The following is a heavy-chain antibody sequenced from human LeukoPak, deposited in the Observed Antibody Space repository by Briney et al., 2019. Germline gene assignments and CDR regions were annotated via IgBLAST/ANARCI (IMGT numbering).Heavy chain of an antibody. Sequence: SVKVSCKASGGTFSSYAISWVRQAPGQGLEWMGGIIPIFGTANYAQKFQGRVTITADESTSTAYMELRSLRPEDTAVYYCARMGRVLHGVYYYYYYMDVWGKGTTVTVSS. CDR2: IIPIFGTA. V-gene: IGHV1-69*13. CDR1: GGTFSSYA. J-gene: IGHJ6*03. CDR3: ARMGRVLHGVYYYYYYMDV. D-gene: IGHD3-10*01.